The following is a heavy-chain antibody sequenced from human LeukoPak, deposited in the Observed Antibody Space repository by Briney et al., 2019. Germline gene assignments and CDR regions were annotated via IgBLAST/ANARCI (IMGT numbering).Heavy chain of an antibody. CDR1: GFTFDDYA. J-gene: IGHJ4*02. Sequence: GRSLRLSCAASGFTFDDYAMHWVRQAPGKGLEWVSGISWNSGSIGYADSVKGRFTISRDNSKNTLYLQMNSLRAEDTAVYYCAKRASRNFDDYWGQGTLVTVSS. D-gene: IGHD2/OR15-2a*01. CDR3: AKRASRNFDDY. V-gene: IGHV3-9*01. CDR2: ISWNSGSI.